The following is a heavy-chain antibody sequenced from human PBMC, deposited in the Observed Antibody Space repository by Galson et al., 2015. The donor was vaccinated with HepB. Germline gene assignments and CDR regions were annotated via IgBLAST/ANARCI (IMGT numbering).Heavy chain of an antibody. CDR1: GFTVRTNS. Sequence: SLRLSCAVSGFTVRTNSMSWVRQAPGKGLEWVSVFYSGGSTYYADSVKGRFTISRVDSKNTLYLHMNSLRPEDTAVYYCATERSTSGSYYFDNWGQGTLVTVSS. J-gene: IGHJ4*02. CDR3: ATERSTSGSYYFDN. D-gene: IGHD1-26*01. CDR2: FYSGGST. V-gene: IGHV3-66*02.